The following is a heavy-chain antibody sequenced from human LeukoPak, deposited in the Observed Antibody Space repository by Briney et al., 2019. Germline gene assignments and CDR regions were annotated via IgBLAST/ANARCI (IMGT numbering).Heavy chain of an antibody. Sequence: ASVKVSCKASGYTSTSYDINWVRQATGQGLEWMGWMNPNSGNTGYAQKFQGRVTITRNTSISTAYMELSSLRSEDTAVYYCARGSSSWFGLDYRGQGTLVTVSS. D-gene: IGHD6-13*01. CDR2: MNPNSGNT. CDR1: GYTSTSYD. V-gene: IGHV1-8*02. CDR3: ARGSSSWFGLDY. J-gene: IGHJ4*02.